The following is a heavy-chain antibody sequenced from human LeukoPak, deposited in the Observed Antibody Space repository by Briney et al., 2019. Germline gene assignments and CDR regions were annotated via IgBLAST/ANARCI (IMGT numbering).Heavy chain of an antibody. CDR1: GFTFSSYA. CDR2: IYYSGST. J-gene: IGHJ4*02. CDR3: SSGYYYFDY. V-gene: IGHV4-39*01. Sequence: PGGSLRLSCAASGFTFSSYAMSWIRQPPGKGLEWIGSIYYSGSTYYNPSLKSRVTISVDTSKNQFSLKLSSVTAADTAVYYCSSGYYYFDYWGQGTLVTVSS. D-gene: IGHD3-22*01.